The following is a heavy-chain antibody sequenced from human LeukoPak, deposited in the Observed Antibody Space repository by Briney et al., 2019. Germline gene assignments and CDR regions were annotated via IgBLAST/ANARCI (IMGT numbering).Heavy chain of an antibody. J-gene: IGHJ6*02. Sequence: ASGKVSCKVSGYTLTELSMHWVRQAPGKGLEWMGGFDPEDGETIYAQKFQGRVTMTEDTSTDTAYMELSSLRSEDTAVYYCATDPLYSYPYYYYYGMDVWGQGTTVTVSS. CDR3: ATDPLYSYPYYYYYGMDV. CDR2: FDPEDGET. V-gene: IGHV1-24*01. D-gene: IGHD3-16*02. CDR1: GYTLTELS.